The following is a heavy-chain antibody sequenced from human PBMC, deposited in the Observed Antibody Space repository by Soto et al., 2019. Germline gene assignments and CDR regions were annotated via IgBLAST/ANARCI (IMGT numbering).Heavy chain of an antibody. CDR2: IIPILGIA. CDR1: GGTFSSYT. V-gene: IGHV1-69*08. D-gene: IGHD3-10*01. Sequence: QVQLVQSGAEVKKPGSSVKVSCKASGGTFSSYTISWVRQAPGQGLEWMGRIIPILGIANYAQKFQGRVRITADKSTSTAYMELSSLRSEDTAVYYCAREEYYYGSGAFFAYWGQGTLVTVSS. CDR3: AREEYYYGSGAFFAY. J-gene: IGHJ4*02.